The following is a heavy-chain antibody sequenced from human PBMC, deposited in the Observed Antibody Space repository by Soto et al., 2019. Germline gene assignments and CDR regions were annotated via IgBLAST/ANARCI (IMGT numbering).Heavy chain of an antibody. V-gene: IGHV3-33*01. CDR3: ARDRVQGYYYYYGMDV. Sequence: LRLSCAASGFTFSSYGMHWVRQAPGKGLEWVAVIWYDGSNKYYADSVKGRFTISRDNSKNTLYLQMNSLRAEDTAVYYCARDRVQGYYYYYGMDVWGQGTTVTVSS. D-gene: IGHD1-1*01. CDR1: GFTFSSYG. CDR2: IWYDGSNK. J-gene: IGHJ6*02.